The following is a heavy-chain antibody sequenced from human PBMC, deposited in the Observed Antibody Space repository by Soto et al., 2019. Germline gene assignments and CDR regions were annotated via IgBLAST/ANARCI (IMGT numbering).Heavy chain of an antibody. CDR2: ISSSSSYI. CDR3: ARDLMSCSGGSCYTSSAFDI. Sequence: GGSLRLSCAASGFTFSSYSMNWVRQAPGKGLEWVSSISSSSSYIYYADSVKGRFTISRDNAKNSLYLQMNSLRAEDTAVYYCARDLMSCSGGSCYTSSAFDIWGQGTMVTVSS. V-gene: IGHV3-21*01. D-gene: IGHD2-15*01. CDR1: GFTFSSYS. J-gene: IGHJ3*02.